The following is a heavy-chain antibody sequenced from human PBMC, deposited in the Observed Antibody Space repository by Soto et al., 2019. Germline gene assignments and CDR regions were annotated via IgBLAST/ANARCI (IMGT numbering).Heavy chain of an antibody. CDR2: IGGSSGTI. CDR3: AREGLSSNWLNWFDL. Sequence: EVQLVESGGGLVQPGGSLRLSCTASGFTFSSYSMNWVRQAPGKGLEWVSYIGGSSGTIYYADSVKGRFTISRDNAKNSLYLQMSSLRAEDTAVYYCAREGLSSNWLNWFDLWGQGTLVTVSS. CDR1: GFTFSSYS. V-gene: IGHV3-48*01. J-gene: IGHJ5*02. D-gene: IGHD6-13*01.